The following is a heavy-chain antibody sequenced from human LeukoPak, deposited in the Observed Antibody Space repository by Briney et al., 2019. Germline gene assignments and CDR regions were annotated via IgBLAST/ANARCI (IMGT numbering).Heavy chain of an antibody. CDR2: IYYSGST. CDR3: ARLNEEGDYYYDSSGYPYAFDI. CDR1: GGSISSYY. Sequence: SETLSLTCTVSGGSISSYYWSWIRQPPGEGLEWIGYIYYSGSTNYNPSLKSRVTISVDTSKNQFSLKLSSVTAAGTAVYYCARLNEEGDYYYDSSGYPYAFDIWGQGTMVTVSS. D-gene: IGHD3-22*01. V-gene: IGHV4-59*08. J-gene: IGHJ3*02.